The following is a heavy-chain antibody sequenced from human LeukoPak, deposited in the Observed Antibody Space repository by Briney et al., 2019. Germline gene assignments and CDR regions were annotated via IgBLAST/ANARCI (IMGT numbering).Heavy chain of an antibody. CDR1: GYTFTNYL. CDR3: ARGTLNYSYLMDV. V-gene: IGHV1-3*01. J-gene: IGHJ6*02. CDR2: INAGNGNT. D-gene: IGHD3-16*01. Sequence: EASVKVSCKASGYTFTNYLMHWVRQAPGQRLEWMGWINAGNGNTKYSQKFQGRVTITRDTSASTAYMELSSLRSEDTAVYYYARGTLNYSYLMDVWGQGTTVTVSS.